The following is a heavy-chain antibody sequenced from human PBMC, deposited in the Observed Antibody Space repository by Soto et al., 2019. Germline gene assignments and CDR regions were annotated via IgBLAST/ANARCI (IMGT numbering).Heavy chain of an antibody. CDR2: IIPILGIA. J-gene: IGHJ6*03. Sequence: QVQLVQSGAEVKKPGSSVKVSCKASGGTFSSYTISWVRQAPGQGLEWMGRIIPILGIANYAQKFQGRVTITADKSTSTAYMELSSLRSEDTAVYYCARDPRIAATKGGYYYYIDVWGKGTTVTVSS. V-gene: IGHV1-69*08. D-gene: IGHD6-13*01. CDR1: GGTFSSYT. CDR3: ARDPRIAATKGGYYYYIDV.